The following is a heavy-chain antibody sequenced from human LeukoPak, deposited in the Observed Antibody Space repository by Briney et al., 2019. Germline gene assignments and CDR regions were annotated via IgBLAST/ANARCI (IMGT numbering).Heavy chain of an antibody. D-gene: IGHD6-13*01. CDR1: GGSFSGYY. CDR2: INHSGSTS. V-gene: IGHV4-34*01. CDR3: ARGLAAAGNKGYYYYYMDV. Sequence: PSETLSLTCAVYGGSFSGYYWSWIRQPPGKGLEWIGEINHSGSTSNHNPSPKSRVTMSVDTSKNQFSLKLSSVTAADTAVYYCARGLAAAGNKGYYYYYMDVWGKGTTVTVSS. J-gene: IGHJ6*03.